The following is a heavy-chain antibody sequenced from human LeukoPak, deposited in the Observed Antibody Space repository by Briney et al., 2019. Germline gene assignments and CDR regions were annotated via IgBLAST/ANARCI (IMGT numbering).Heavy chain of an antibody. CDR3: ASDGMVYANMDV. D-gene: IGHD2-8*01. CDR1: GYTFTSYA. J-gene: IGHJ6*02. V-gene: IGHV1-46*01. CDR2: INPSGGST. Sequence: ASVKVSCKASGYTFTSYAMHWVRQAPGQGLEWMGIINPSGGSTSYAQKFQGRVTMTRDTSTSTVYMELSSLRSEDTAVYYCASDGMVYANMDVWGQGTTVTASS.